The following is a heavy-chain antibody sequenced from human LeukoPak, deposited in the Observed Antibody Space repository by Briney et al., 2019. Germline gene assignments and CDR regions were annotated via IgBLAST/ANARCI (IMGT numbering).Heavy chain of an antibody. D-gene: IGHD3/OR15-3a*01. J-gene: IGHJ5*02. CDR1: GFTFSSYG. CDR3: ARDYDFWGNNWFDP. Sequence: GGSLRLSCAASGFTFSSYGMHWVRQAPGKGLEWMAVIWYDGSNKYYADSVKGRFTISRDNSKNTLYLQMNSLRAEDTAVYYCARDYDFWGNNWFDPWGQGTLVTVSS. V-gene: IGHV3-33*08. CDR2: IWYDGSNK.